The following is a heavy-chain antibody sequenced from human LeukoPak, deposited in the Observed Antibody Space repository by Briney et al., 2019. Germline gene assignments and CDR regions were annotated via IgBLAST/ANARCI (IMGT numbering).Heavy chain of an antibody. CDR1: GYSFPMYW. CDR2: IYPGDSDS. J-gene: IGHJ4*02. CDR3: ARRGYNYGYYFDY. V-gene: IGHV5-51*01. D-gene: IGHD5-18*01. Sequence: GESRKISCKGSGYSFPMYWIGWVRQLPGKGLEWMGVIYPGDSDSRYSPSFQGQVTISADKSISTAYLQWSSLKASDTAMYYCARRGYNYGYYFDYWGQGTLVTVSS.